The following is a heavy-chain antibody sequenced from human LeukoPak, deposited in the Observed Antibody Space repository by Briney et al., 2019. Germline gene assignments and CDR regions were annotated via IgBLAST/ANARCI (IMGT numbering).Heavy chain of an antibody. D-gene: IGHD2-2*01. CDR1: GFIFSSYA. V-gene: IGHV3-23*01. CDR2: ISGSGGST. Sequence: GGSLRLSCAASGFIFSSYAMSWVRQAPGKGLEWVSAISGSGGSTYYADSVKGRFTISRDNSKNTLYLQMNSLRAEDTAVYYCAKGVVPAAIRPLYFDYWGQGTLVTVSS. J-gene: IGHJ4*02. CDR3: AKGVVPAAIRPLYFDY.